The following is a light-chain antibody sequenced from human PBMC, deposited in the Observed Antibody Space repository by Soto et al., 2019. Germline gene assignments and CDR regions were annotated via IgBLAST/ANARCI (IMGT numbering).Light chain of an antibody. CDR3: QQHNNWPET. V-gene: IGKV3D-15*01. CDR2: GAS. J-gene: IGKJ5*01. CDR1: QSVSSY. Sequence: MGMRQSRATFVVSPRTRATLFCRASQSVSSYFAWYQQKPGQAPSLLIYGASTRATGIPARFSGSGSGTDFTLTLSSLQPEDFAVYYCQQHNNWPETFGQGTRLEIK.